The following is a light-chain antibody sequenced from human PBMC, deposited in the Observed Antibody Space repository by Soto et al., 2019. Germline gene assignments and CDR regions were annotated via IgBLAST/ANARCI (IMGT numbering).Light chain of an antibody. CDR1: SSNIGAGYD. CDR2: ANG. J-gene: IGLJ2*01. V-gene: IGLV1-40*01. Sequence: QSVLTQPPSVSGAPGQRVTISCTGSSSNIGAGYDVHWYQQLPGTAPKLLIYANGNRPSGVPDRFSGSKSGTSASLAITGLQAEDEADYYCSSYSSSRTLVFGGGTKVTVL. CDR3: SSYSSSRTLV.